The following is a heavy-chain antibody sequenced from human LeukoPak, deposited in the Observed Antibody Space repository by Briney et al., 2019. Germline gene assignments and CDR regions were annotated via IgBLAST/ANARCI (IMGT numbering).Heavy chain of an antibody. D-gene: IGHD1-26*01. J-gene: IGHJ4*02. CDR3: ARGKSRGSHIDY. CDR2: INHSGST. CDR1: GFTFSSYA. V-gene: IGHV4-34*01. Sequence: PGGSLRLSCAASGFTFSSYAMSWIRQPPGKGLEWIGEINHSGSTNYNPSLKSRVTISVDTSKNQFSLRMNSVTAADTAVYYCARGKSRGSHIDYWGQGTLVTVSS.